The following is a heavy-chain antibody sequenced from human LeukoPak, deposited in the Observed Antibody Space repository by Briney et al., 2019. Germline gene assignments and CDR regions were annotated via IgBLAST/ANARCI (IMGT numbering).Heavy chain of an antibody. D-gene: IGHD4-17*01. CDR3: AKDMDYGDLYAFDI. J-gene: IGHJ3*02. Sequence: GGSLRLSCEASGFTFSSYSMNWVRQAPGKGLEWVSYISFSSATIHYADSVKGRFTISRDNAKNSLYLQMNSLRAEDTAVYYCAKDMDYGDLYAFDIWGQGTMVTVSS. CDR2: ISFSSATI. CDR1: GFTFSSYS. V-gene: IGHV3-48*01.